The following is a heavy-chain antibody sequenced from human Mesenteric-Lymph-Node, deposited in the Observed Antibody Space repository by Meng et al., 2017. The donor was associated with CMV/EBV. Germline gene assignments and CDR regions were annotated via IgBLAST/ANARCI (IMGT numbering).Heavy chain of an antibody. CDR3: AREGDYYYGMDV. Sequence: GSLRLSCTVSGGSISSYYWSWIRQPPGKGLEWIGYVYYSARTNYNPSLKSRVTISADASKNQISLRLNSVTAADTAVYFCAREGDYYYGMDVWGQGTTVTVSS. V-gene: IGHV4-59*01. CDR1: GGSISSYY. CDR2: VYYSART. J-gene: IGHJ6*02.